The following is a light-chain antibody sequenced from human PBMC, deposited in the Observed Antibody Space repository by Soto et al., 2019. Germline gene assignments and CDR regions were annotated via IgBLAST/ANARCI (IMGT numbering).Light chain of an antibody. CDR3: SSYTSSSTLRGV. J-gene: IGLJ1*01. Sequence: SVLTQPASVSGSSGQSITISRTGNSSEVGGYKYVSWYQQHPGRAPKLMIYDVSNRPSGISNRFSGSKSGNTASLTISGLQAEDEADYYCSSYTSSSTLRGVFGTGTKVTVL. CDR2: DVS. CDR1: SSEVGGYKY. V-gene: IGLV2-14*01.